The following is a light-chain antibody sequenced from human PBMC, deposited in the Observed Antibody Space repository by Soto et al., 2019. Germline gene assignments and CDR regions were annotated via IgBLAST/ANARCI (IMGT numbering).Light chain of an antibody. Sequence: QSALTQPASVSGSPGQSITISCTGTSSDVGSYNLVSWYQQHPGKAPKLMIYEGSKRPSGVSNRFSGSKSGNTASLTISGLQAEDEADYYCCSYAGSSPSHVVFGGGTKVTVL. J-gene: IGLJ2*01. CDR3: CSYAGSSPSHVV. V-gene: IGLV2-23*01. CDR2: EGS. CDR1: SSDVGSYNL.